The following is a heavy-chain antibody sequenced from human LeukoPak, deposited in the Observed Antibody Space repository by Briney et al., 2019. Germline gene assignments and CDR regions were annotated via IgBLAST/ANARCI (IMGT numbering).Heavy chain of an antibody. Sequence: SQTLSLTCTVSGGSISSSSYYWGWIRQPPGKGLEWIGSIYYSGSTYYNPSLKSRVTISVDTSKNQFSLKLSSVTAADTAVYYCARLDLAAAGTNWGQGTLVTVSS. V-gene: IGHV4-39*01. CDR2: IYYSGST. D-gene: IGHD6-13*01. CDR3: ARLDLAAAGTN. CDR1: GGSISSSSYY. J-gene: IGHJ4*02.